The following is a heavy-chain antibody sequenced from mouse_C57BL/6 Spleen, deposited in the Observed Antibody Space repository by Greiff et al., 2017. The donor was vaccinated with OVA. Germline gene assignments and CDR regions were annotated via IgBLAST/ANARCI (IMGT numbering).Heavy chain of an antibody. J-gene: IGHJ1*03. V-gene: IGHV7-3*01. CDR3: AREDYYGSSRGYFDV. CDR2: IRNKANGYTT. Sequence: EVKLMESGGGLVQPGGSLSLSCAASGFTFTDYYMSWVRQPPGKALEWLGFIRNKANGYTTEYSASVKGRFTISRDNSQSILYLQMNALRAEDSATYYCAREDYYGSSRGYFDVWGTGTTVTVSS. CDR1: GFTFTDYY. D-gene: IGHD1-1*01.